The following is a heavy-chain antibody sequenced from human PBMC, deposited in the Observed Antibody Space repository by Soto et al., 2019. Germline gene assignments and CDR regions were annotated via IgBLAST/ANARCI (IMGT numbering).Heavy chain of an antibody. CDR2: IIPIFGTA. V-gene: IGHV1-69*06. J-gene: IGHJ5*02. CDR3: ARERAAAGTSWFDP. D-gene: IGHD6-13*01. Sequence: ASVNVSCKASGGTFSSYAISWVRQAPGQGLEWMGGIIPIFGTANYAQKFQGRVTITADKSTSTAYMELSSLRSEDTAVYYCARERAAAGTSWFDPCGQGTLVIVSS. CDR1: GGTFSSYA.